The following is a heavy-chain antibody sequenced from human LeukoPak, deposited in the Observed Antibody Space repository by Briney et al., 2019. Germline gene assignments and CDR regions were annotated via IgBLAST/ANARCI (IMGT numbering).Heavy chain of an antibody. CDR3: ATISAQTFDI. CDR1: GFSFRSHW. CDR2: IKPDGSDK. J-gene: IGHJ3*02. Sequence: GGSLRLSCVGSGFSFRSHWVNWVRQSPGKGLEWVANIKPDGSDKYYVDSARGRFTVSRDNAKNSAFLQMNSLRAEDTAIYYCATISAQTFDIWGQGSLVSVSS. D-gene: IGHD5-24*01. V-gene: IGHV3-7*01.